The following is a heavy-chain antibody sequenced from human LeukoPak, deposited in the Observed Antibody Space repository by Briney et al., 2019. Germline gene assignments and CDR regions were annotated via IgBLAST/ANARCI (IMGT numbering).Heavy chain of an antibody. V-gene: IGHV4-59*01. J-gene: IGHJ6*03. D-gene: IGHD6-13*01. Sequence: PSETLSLTCTVSGDSINSYYWSWIRQSPGKGLEWIGYIYNTGSTNYNPSLKSRVTISVDTSKNQFSLTLSSVTAADTAVYYCARGWEYSSSWYYYYYYYMDVWGKGTTVTVSS. CDR3: ARGWEYSSSWYYYYYYYMDV. CDR2: IYNTGST. CDR1: GDSINSYY.